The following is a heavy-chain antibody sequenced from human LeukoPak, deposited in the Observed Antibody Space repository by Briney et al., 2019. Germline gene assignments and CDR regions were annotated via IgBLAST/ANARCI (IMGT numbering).Heavy chain of an antibody. J-gene: IGHJ6*02. CDR2: ISAYNGNT. CDR1: GYTFTSYG. Sequence: ASVKVSCKASGYTFTSYGISWVRQAPGQGLEWMGWISAYNGNTNYAQKLQGRVTMTTDTSTSTAYMELRSLRSDDTAVYYCARGGGVGIAAAGTKKNYYGMDVWGQGTTVTVSS. V-gene: IGHV1-18*01. D-gene: IGHD6-13*01. CDR3: ARGGGVGIAAAGTKKNYYGMDV.